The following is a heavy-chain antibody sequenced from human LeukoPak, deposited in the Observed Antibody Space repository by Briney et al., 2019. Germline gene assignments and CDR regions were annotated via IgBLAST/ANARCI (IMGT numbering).Heavy chain of an antibody. CDR2: MNPNSGNT. CDR3: ARSLGGDYYYYGMDV. D-gene: IGHD3-16*01. V-gene: IGHV1-8*02. Sequence: GASAKVSCKASGGTFSSYAISWVRQATGQGLEWMGWMNPNSGNTGYAQKFQGRVTMTRNTSISTAYMELSSLRSEDTAVYYCARSLGGDYYYYGMDVWGQGTTVTVSS. CDR1: GGTFSSYA. J-gene: IGHJ6*02.